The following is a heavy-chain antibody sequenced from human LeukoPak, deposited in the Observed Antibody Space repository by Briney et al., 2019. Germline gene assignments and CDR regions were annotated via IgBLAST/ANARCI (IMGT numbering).Heavy chain of an antibody. V-gene: IGHV3-30*18. CDR1: GLTFSSNG. CDR3: AKLRYCSGGSCYADAFDI. Sequence: GRCLRLSCAASGLTFSSNGMHWVRPAPGKGLEWVAVISYDGSNKYYADSVKGRFTISRDNSKNTLYLQMNSLRAEDTAVYYCAKLRYCSGGSCYADAFDIWGQGTMVTVSS. D-gene: IGHD2-15*01. CDR2: ISYDGSNK. J-gene: IGHJ3*02.